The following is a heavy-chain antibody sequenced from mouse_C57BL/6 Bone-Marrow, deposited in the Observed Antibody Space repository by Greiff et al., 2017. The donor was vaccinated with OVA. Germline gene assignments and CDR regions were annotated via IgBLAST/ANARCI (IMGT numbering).Heavy chain of an antibody. CDR1: GFSLTSYG. Sequence: VQGVESGPGLVQPSQSLSITCTVSGFSLTSYGVHWVRQSPGKGLEWLGVIWRGGSTDYNAAFMSRLSITKDNSKSQVFFKMNSLQADDTAIYYCAKKGVSNYDYYAMDYWGQGTSVTVSS. J-gene: IGHJ4*01. D-gene: IGHD2-5*01. CDR2: IWRGGST. CDR3: AKKGVSNYDYYAMDY. V-gene: IGHV2-5*01.